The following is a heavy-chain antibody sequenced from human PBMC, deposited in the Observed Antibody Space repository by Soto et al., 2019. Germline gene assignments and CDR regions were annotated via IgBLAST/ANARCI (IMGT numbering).Heavy chain of an antibody. J-gene: IGHJ4*02. CDR3: ARYYYFGY. CDR1: GYTFTSYA. Sequence: ASVKVSCKASGYTFTSYAIHWVRQAPGQRLEWMGWINAGTGNTQYSQKFHGRVTFTSDTSASTAYMDLSSLTSEDTAVYYCARYYYFGYWGQGTMVTVS. V-gene: IGHV1-3*01. CDR2: INAGTGNT.